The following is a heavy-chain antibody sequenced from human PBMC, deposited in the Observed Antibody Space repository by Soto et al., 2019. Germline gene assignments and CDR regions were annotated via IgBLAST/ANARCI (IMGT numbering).Heavy chain of an antibody. V-gene: IGHV3-7*01. Sequence: EVQLEESGGGLVQPGGSLRLSCAASGFSFSGYWMSWVRQAPGKGPEWVAIVSSDGRDKTYADSVKGRFTISRDNAEKSLFLQMNSLRADDTAVYYFARDDRYSGPFDYWGQGALVTVSS. CDR3: ARDDRYSGPFDY. CDR1: GFSFSGYW. J-gene: IGHJ4*02. CDR2: VSSDGRDK. D-gene: IGHD3-16*02.